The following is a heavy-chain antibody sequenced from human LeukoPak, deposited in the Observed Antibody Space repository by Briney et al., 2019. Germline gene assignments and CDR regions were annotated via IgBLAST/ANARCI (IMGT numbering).Heavy chain of an antibody. CDR2: IYPGDSDT. D-gene: IGHD3-22*01. CDR1: GYSFTNYW. J-gene: IGHJ3*02. Sequence: PGESLKISCKGSGYSFTNYWIGWVRQMPGKGLEWMGIIYPGDSDTRYSPSFQGQVTISADKSISTAYLQWSSLKASDTAMYYCASSNYYDSSGYHNDAFDIWGQGTMVTVSS. CDR3: ASSNYYDSSGYHNDAFDI. V-gene: IGHV5-51*01.